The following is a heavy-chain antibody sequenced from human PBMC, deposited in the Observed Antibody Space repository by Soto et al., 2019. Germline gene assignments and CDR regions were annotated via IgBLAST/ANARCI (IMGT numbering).Heavy chain of an antibody. CDR1: GFTFSSYA. CDR3: ARDSSLRYFDWLLGY. V-gene: IGHV3-30-3*01. Sequence: PGGSLRLSCAASGFTFSSYAMHWVRQAPGKGLEWVAVISYDGSNKYYADSVKGRFTISRDNSKNTLYLQMNSLRAEDTAVYYCARDSSLRYFDWLLGYWGQGTLVTVSS. CDR2: ISYDGSNK. D-gene: IGHD3-9*01. J-gene: IGHJ4*02.